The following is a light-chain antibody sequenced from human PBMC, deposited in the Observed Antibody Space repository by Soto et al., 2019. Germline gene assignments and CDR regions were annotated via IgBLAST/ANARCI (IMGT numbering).Light chain of an antibody. CDR3: MQGTHWPIT. Sequence: DLVMTQCPLSLPVTLGQPASISCRSSHSLVYRYGNTFLTVFQQRPGQSPRRVIFQVSNRDSGVPDRFSGSGSGTDFALKISRVEAEDVGVYYCMQGTHWPITLDQGTRLEFK. CDR2: QVS. CDR1: HSLVYRYGNTF. V-gene: IGKV2-30*01. J-gene: IGKJ5*01.